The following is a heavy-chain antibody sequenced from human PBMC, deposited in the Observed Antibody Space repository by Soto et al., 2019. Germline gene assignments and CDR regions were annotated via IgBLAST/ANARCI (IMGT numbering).Heavy chain of an antibody. CDR1: EFTFSDYG. J-gene: IGHJ2*01. CDR2: ISASGGNI. V-gene: IGHV3-23*01. Sequence: VQLLESGGGLARPGGSLRLSCVASEFTFSDYGMTWVRQAPGKGLEWVATISASGGNIEYRDSLKGRFTISRDNSKNTVYLQLNGLTADDTAVYYCAKVAGGLGYFDLWGRGILVTVSS. D-gene: IGHD7-27*01. CDR3: AKVAGGLGYFDL.